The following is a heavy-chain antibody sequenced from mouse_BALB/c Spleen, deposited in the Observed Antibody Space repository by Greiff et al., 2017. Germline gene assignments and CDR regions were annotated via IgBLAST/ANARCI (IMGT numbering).Heavy chain of an antibody. CDR3: ARSHYSGSLDY. CDR1: GYSFTGYN. D-gene: IGHD1-1*01. V-gene: IGHV1S135*01. Sequence: VQLQQSGPELGKPGASVKISCKASGYSFTGYNMYWVKQSHRKSLEWIGYIDPYNGGTSYNQKSKGKATLTGDKSSSTAYMHLNSLTSEDSAIYYCARSHYSGSLDYWGQGTTLTVSS. J-gene: IGHJ2*01. CDR2: IDPYNGGT.